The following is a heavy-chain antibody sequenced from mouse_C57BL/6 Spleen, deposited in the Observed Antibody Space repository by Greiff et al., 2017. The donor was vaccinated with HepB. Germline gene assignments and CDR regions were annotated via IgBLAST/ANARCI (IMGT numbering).Heavy chain of an antibody. J-gene: IGHJ2*01. Sequence: VQLQQPGAELVRPGTSVKLSCKASGYTFTSYWMHWVKQRPGQGLEWIGVIDPSDSYTNYNQKFKGKATLTVDTSSSTAYMQLSSLTSEDSAVYYCARSLLTGSGDYFDYWGQGTTLTVSS. V-gene: IGHV1-59*01. CDR2: IDPSDSYT. CDR3: ARSLLTGSGDYFDY. D-gene: IGHD4-1*01. CDR1: GYTFTSYW.